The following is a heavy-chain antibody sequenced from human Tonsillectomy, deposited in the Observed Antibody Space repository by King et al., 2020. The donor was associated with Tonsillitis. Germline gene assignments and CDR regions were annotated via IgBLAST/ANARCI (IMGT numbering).Heavy chain of an antibody. CDR1: GYSITSGFY. CDR2: IYHSGST. J-gene: IGHJ4*02. V-gene: IGHV4-38-2*02. Sequence: VQLQESGPGLVKPSETLSLTCAVSGYSITSGFYWGWIRQPPGKGLEWFGSIYHSGSTYYNPSLKSRVTISVDTSTNQFSLKLSSVTAADTAVYYCGRDRDWVQLFVYWGQGTQVTVSS. CDR3: GRDRDWVQLFVY. D-gene: IGHD5-24*01.